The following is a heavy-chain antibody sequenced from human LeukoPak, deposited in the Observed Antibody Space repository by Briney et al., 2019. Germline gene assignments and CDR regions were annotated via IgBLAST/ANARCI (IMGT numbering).Heavy chain of an antibody. Sequence: VESLKISCKGSGYSFTSYWIGWVRQMPGKGLEWMGIIYPGDSDTRYSPSFQGQVTISADKSISTAYLQWSSLKASDTAMYYCARQAREATILAWFDPWGQGTLVTVSS. CDR3: ARQAREATILAWFDP. CDR1: GYSFTSYW. D-gene: IGHD5-12*01. J-gene: IGHJ5*02. V-gene: IGHV5-51*01. CDR2: IYPGDSDT.